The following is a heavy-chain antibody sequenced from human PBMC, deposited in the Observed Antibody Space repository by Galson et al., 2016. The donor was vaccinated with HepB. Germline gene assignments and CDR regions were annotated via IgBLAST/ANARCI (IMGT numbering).Heavy chain of an antibody. CDR2: FDPEDVQI. J-gene: IGHJ3*02. V-gene: IGHV1-24*01. CDR3: AREAVAGIWSAFDI. Sequence: SCKVSGYSLTELSIHWVRQAPGKGPEWMGGFDPEDVQISYAQKFQGRVIMTEDTSTDTAYMELSSLRSEDTAVYYCAREAVAGIWSAFDIWGQGTMVTVSS. CDR1: GYSLTELS. D-gene: IGHD6-19*01.